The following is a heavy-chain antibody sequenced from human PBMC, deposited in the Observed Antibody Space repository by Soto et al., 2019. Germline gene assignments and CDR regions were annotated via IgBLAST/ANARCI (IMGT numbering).Heavy chain of an antibody. J-gene: IGHJ6*02. Sequence: GESLKISCKGSGYSFTSYWISWVRQMPGKGLEWMGRIDPSDSYTNYSPSFQGHVTISAGKSISTAYLQWSSLKASDTAMYYCARVVPAAIDYYGMDVWGQGTTVTVSS. D-gene: IGHD2-2*01. V-gene: IGHV5-10-1*01. CDR3: ARVVPAAIDYYGMDV. CDR1: GYSFTSYW. CDR2: IDPSDSYT.